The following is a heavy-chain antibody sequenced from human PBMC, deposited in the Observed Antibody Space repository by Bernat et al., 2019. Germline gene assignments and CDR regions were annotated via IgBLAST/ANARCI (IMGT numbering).Heavy chain of an antibody. CDR1: GFTFSSYS. V-gene: IGHV3-21*01. CDR2: ISSSSSYI. Sequence: VQLVESGGGVVQPGRSLRLSCAASGFTFSSYSMNWVRQAPGKGLEWVSSISSSSSYIYYADSVKGRFTISRDNAKNSLYLQMNSLRAEDTAVYYCARGGSGSYYHLFDYWGQGTLVTVSS. D-gene: IGHD3-10*01. CDR3: ARGGSGSYYHLFDY. J-gene: IGHJ4*02.